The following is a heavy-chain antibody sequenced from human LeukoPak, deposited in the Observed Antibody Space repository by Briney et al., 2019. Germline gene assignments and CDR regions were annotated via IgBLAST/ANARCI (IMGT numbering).Heavy chain of an antibody. D-gene: IGHD6-19*01. CDR1: GGSISSSSYY. V-gene: IGHV4-39*01. CDR3: ARRFSGSSGWSSFVYYYYGMDV. Sequence: PSETLSLTCTVSGGSISSSSYYWGWIRQPPGQGLEWIGSIYYSGSTYYNPSLESRVTISVDTSKNQFSLKLSSVTAADTAVYYCARRFSGSSGWSSFVYYYYGMDVWGQGTTVTVSS. CDR2: IYYSGST. J-gene: IGHJ6*02.